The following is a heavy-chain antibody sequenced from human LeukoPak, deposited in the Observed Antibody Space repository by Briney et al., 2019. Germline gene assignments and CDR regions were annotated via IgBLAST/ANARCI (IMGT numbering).Heavy chain of an antibody. CDR2: ISGSGGST. J-gene: IGHJ4*02. V-gene: IGHV3-23*01. D-gene: IGHD5-18*01. Sequence: PGGSLRLSCAASGFTFSNYGMSWVRQAPGKGLEWVSAISGSGGSTYYADPLKGRFTISRDNSKNTLSLQMNSLRAEDTAVYYCAKDRQLWLVPFDYWGQGTLVTVSS. CDR1: GFTFSNYG. CDR3: AKDRQLWLVPFDY.